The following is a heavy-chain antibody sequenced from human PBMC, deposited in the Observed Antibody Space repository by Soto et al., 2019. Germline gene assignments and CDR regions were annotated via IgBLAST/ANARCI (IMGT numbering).Heavy chain of an antibody. CDR3: ARGLPLAADY. CDR2: IIAGNGNT. V-gene: IGHV1-3*01. CDR1: GYSFTSYY. Sequence: GASVKVSCKAIGYSFTSYYMHWVRPAPGQGLEWMGWIIAGNGNTKYAQKFQGKVTITRDTSTSTAYMELSSLRSEDTAVYYCARGLPLAADYWGQGTLVTVSS. J-gene: IGHJ4*02.